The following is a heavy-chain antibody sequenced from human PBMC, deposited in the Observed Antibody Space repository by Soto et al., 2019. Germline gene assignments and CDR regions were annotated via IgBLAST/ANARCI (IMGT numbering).Heavy chain of an antibody. D-gene: IGHD3-10*01. J-gene: IGHJ4*02. V-gene: IGHV4-59*01. CDR1: GGSISSYY. CDR2: IYYSGST. Sequence: NPSETLSLTCTVSGGSISSYYWSWIRQPPGKGLEWIGYIYYSGSTNYNPSLKSRVTISVDTSKNQFSLKLSSVTAADTAVYYCARVVDGSGTYYFDYWGQGTLVTVSS. CDR3: ARVVDGSGTYYFDY.